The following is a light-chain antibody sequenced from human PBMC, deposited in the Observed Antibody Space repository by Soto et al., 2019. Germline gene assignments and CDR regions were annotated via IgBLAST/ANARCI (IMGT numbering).Light chain of an antibody. Sequence: EIVMTQSPATLSVSPGERATLSCRASQSVFSSLAWYQQKPGQAPRLLIYGAATRATGIPARFSGSGSGTEFTLTISSLQSEDFAVYYCQQYGSSPPWTFGQGTKVEI. V-gene: IGKV3-15*01. CDR2: GAA. CDR3: QQYGSSPPWT. J-gene: IGKJ1*01. CDR1: QSVFSS.